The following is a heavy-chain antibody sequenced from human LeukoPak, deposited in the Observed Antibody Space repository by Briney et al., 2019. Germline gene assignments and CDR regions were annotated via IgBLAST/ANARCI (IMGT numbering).Heavy chain of an antibody. V-gene: IGHV4-4*07. CDR1: GGSIIDYH. D-gene: IGHD3-10*01. CDR3: ARDRNYGSGNLFDY. CDR2: IYTSGST. Sequence: PSETLSLTCTVSGGSIIDYHWSWIRQSAGKGLEWIGRIYTSGSTNYNPSLKSRVTMSVDTSKNQFSLKLTSVTAADTAVYYCARDRNYGSGNLFDYWGQGTLVTVPS. J-gene: IGHJ4*02.